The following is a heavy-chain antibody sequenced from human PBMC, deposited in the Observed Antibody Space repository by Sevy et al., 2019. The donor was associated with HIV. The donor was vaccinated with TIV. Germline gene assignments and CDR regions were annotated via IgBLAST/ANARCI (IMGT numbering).Heavy chain of an antibody. D-gene: IGHD1-26*01. V-gene: IGHV3-49*04. Sequence: GGSLRLSCTASGFTFGDYAMSWVRQAPGKGLEWVGFIRSKVDGGTTEYAASVKGRFTISRDDSKSIAYLQMNSLKTEDTAVYYCTRSSGSYYLDSYGMDVWGQGTTVTVSS. CDR3: TRSSGSYYLDSYGMDV. CDR2: IRSKVDGGTT. J-gene: IGHJ6*02. CDR1: GFTFGDYA.